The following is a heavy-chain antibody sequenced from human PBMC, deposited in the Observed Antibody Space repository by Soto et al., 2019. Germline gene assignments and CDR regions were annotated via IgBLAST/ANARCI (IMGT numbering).Heavy chain of an antibody. D-gene: IGHD4-17*01. J-gene: IGHJ5*02. Sequence: QVRLVEPGGGVVQPGRSLRLSCAASGFTFSSYAMHWVRQAPGKGLEWVAVISYDGSNKYYADSVKGRFTISRDNSKNTLYLQMNSLRAEDTAVYYCAREDGDYVLSPLFDPWGQGTLVTVSS. CDR3: AREDGDYVLSPLFDP. CDR1: GFTFSSYA. V-gene: IGHV3-30-3*01. CDR2: ISYDGSNK.